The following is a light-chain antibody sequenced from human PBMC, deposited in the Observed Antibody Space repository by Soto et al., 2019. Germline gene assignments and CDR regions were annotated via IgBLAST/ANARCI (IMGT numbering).Light chain of an antibody. CDR2: DVN. V-gene: IGLV2-11*01. Sequence: QSVLTQPRSVSGSPGQSGSISCTGTSDDVGVYDSVSWYQQQPGKDPKVMIYDVNKRPSGVPNRFSGYKSDNTASLTISGLQAEDEADYYCCSYAGGYSYVFGVGTKVTVL. J-gene: IGLJ1*01. CDR1: SDDVGVYDS. CDR3: CSYAGGYSYV.